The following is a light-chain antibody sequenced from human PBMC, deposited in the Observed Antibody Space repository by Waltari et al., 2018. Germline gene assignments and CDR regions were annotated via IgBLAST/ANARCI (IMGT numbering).Light chain of an antibody. CDR3: QQYNGYWT. CDR2: KAS. CDR1: QSSSSW. Sequence: DIQITQSPSTLSPSVADRANIICRDSQSSSSWLAWYQQKPGTAPKLLSYKASALESGVPSRCSGSGSGTEFTLTINSLQPDDFATYYCQQYNGYWTFGQGTKVEIK. J-gene: IGKJ1*01. V-gene: IGKV1-5*03.